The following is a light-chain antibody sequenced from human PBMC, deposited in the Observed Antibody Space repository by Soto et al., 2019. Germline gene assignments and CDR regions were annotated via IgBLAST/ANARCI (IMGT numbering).Light chain of an antibody. CDR2: NAS. CDR1: QSIGSC. Sequence: EIVLTQSPGTLSVSPGERATLSCRASQSIGSCLVWYQQKPGQTPRLLIYNASRRATGIPERFSGSGSGTDFTLTISTLEPDDSAAYFCQQRVSWPIVFGGGTRVEIK. J-gene: IGKJ4*01. V-gene: IGKV3-11*01. CDR3: QQRVSWPIV.